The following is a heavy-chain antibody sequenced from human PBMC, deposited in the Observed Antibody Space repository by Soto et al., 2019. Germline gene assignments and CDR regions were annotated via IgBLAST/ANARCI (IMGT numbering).Heavy chain of an antibody. CDR3: ARRRYCSGGSCSYFDY. J-gene: IGHJ4*02. D-gene: IGHD2-15*01. CDR2: IYHSGST. V-gene: IGHV4-30-2*01. CDR1: GGSISSGGYS. Sequence: LSLTCAVSGGSISSGGYSWSWIRQPPGKGLEWIGYIYHSGSTYYNPSLKSRVTISVDRSKNQFSLKLSSVTAADTAVYYCARRRYCSGGSCSYFDYWGQGTLVTVSS.